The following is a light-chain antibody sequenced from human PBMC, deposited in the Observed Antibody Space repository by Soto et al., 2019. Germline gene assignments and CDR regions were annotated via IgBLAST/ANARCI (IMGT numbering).Light chain of an antibody. Sequence: QSVLTQPASVSGSPGQSITISCTGTSSDVGGYNYVSWYQQYPGKAPKLMLYEVSNRPSGVSYRFSGSKSGNTASLTISGLQAEDEADYYCNSYTSSSTLVFGTGTKVTVL. CDR1: SSDVGGYNY. V-gene: IGLV2-14*01. CDR2: EVS. J-gene: IGLJ1*01. CDR3: NSYTSSSTLV.